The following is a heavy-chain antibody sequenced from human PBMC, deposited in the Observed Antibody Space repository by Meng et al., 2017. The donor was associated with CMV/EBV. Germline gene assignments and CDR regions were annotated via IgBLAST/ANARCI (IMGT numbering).Heavy chain of an antibody. V-gene: IGHV1-18*01. Sequence: ASVKVSCKASGYTFTSYGISWVRQAPGQGLEWMGWISAYNGNTNYAQKLQGRVTMTTDTSTSTAYMELRSLRSDDTAVYYCARDLVAWYDFRSGYYLNWFDPWGQGTLVTVSS. J-gene: IGHJ5*02. CDR3: ARDLVAWYDFRSGYYLNWFDP. CDR1: GYTFTSYG. D-gene: IGHD3-3*01. CDR2: ISAYNGNT.